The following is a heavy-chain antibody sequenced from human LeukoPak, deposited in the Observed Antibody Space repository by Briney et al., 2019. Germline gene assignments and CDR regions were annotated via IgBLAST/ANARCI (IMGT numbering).Heavy chain of an antibody. CDR3: ARVRHDPLEYGYYMDV. V-gene: IGHV4-34*01. CDR2: INLTGNT. J-gene: IGHJ6*03. D-gene: IGHD3-3*01. CDR1: GRSFRGFY. Sequence: SEPLSLPCAVEGRSFRGFYWSGVRQTPGKGLEWIGDINLTGNTNYNPSLTDYNPSLESRVTRSVDSSNNELSLKVTSRTAADTGVYYCARVRHDPLEYGYYMDVWGKGTTVTGSS.